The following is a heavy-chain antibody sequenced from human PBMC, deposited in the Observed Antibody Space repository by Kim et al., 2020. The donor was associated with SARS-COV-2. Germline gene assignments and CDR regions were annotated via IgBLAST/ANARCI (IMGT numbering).Heavy chain of an antibody. D-gene: IGHD6-13*01. Sequence: GGSLRLSCAASGFTFSSYSMNWVRQSPGKGLEWVSYISSSSSITYYADSVKGRFTISRDNAKNSLYLQMNSLRAEDTAVYYCASTTSSSSWYGGGDYWGQGTLVTVSS. CDR3: ASTTSSSSWYGGGDY. CDR2: ISSSSSIT. CDR1: GFTFSSYS. V-gene: IGHV3-48*04. J-gene: IGHJ4*02.